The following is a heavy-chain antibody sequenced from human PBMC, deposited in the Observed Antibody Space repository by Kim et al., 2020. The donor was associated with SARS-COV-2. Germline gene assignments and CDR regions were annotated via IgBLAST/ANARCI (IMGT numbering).Heavy chain of an antibody. CDR2: IIISGART. V-gene: IGHV3-23*01. Sequence: GGSLRLSCAASGFTFSAFDMSWVRQSPGKGLEWVSSIIISGARTYYADSVKGRFTISRDNSRNTLYLQMNSLRADDTAVYYCAIPRNWIVAYGGAGTLVTVSS. CDR1: GFTFSAFD. J-gene: IGHJ4*02. CDR3: AIPRNWIVAY. D-gene: IGHD5-12*01.